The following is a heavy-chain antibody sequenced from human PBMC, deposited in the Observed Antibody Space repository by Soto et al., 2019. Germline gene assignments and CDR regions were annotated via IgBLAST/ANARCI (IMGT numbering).Heavy chain of an antibody. J-gene: IGHJ6*02. CDR1: GYTFTGYY. Sequence: QVQLVQSGAEVKKPGASVKVSCKASGYTFTGYYMHWVRQAPGQGLEWMGWINPNSGGTNYAQKFQGWVTRTRDTSISTAYMELSRLRSDDTAVYYCAREGSGWYPEDYGMDVWGQGTTVTVSS. CDR2: INPNSGGT. D-gene: IGHD6-19*01. V-gene: IGHV1-2*04. CDR3: AREGSGWYPEDYGMDV.